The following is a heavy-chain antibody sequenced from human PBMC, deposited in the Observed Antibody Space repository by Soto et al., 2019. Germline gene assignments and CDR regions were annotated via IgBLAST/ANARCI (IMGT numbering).Heavy chain of an antibody. CDR1: GFTFSSYW. J-gene: IGHJ6*03. V-gene: IGHV3-74*01. Sequence: EVQLVESGGGLVQPGGSLRLSCAASGFTFSSYWMHWVRQAPGKGLVWVSRINSDGSSTSYADSVKGRFTISRDNAKNTLYLQRNSLRAEDTAVYYCARGYGLFHYYCYMDVWGKGTTVTVSS. CDR3: ARGYGLFHYYCYMDV. CDR2: INSDGSST. D-gene: IGHD3-22*01.